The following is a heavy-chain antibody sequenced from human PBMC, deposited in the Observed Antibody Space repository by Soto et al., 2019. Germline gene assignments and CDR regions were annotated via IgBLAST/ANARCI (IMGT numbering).Heavy chain of an antibody. J-gene: IGHJ3*02. Sequence: PGGSLRLSCAASGYALRDYSMNWVRQAPGRGLEWVAYTGTRRKYTFYADSVRGRFTISRDDARNSVYLQLNSLRDEDTAVYYCVRDRDWAFDIWGQGTMVTVSS. D-gene: IGHD3-9*01. CDR1: GYALRDYS. CDR2: TGTRRKYT. V-gene: IGHV3-48*02. CDR3: VRDRDWAFDI.